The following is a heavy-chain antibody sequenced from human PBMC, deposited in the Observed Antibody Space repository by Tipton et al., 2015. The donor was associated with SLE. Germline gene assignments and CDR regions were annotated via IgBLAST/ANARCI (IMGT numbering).Heavy chain of an antibody. D-gene: IGHD6-13*01. Sequence: TLSLTCTVSGGSISSYYWSWIRQPPGKGLEWIGCIYYSGSTYYNPSLKSRVTISVDTSKNQFSLKLSSVTAADTAVYYCARIVAAAGTRYFDYWGQGTLVTVSS. V-gene: IGHV4-59*12. CDR2: IYYSGST. CDR3: ARIVAAAGTRYFDY. CDR1: GGSISSYY. J-gene: IGHJ4*02.